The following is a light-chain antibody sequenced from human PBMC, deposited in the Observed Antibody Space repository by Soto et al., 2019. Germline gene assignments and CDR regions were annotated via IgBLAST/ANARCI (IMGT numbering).Light chain of an antibody. CDR3: QQNDNWPRT. CDR2: GAS. Sequence: EIVMTQSPATLSVSPGERATLSCRASQSVRSNLAWYQQKPGQAPRLLISGASTRVPGTPARFSASGSGTEFTLTISSLQSEDFAVYFCQQNDNWPRTFGPGTKVDI. CDR1: QSVRSN. J-gene: IGKJ3*01. V-gene: IGKV3-15*01.